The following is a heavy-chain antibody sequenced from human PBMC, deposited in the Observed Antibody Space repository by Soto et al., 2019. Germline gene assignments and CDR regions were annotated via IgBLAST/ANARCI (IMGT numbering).Heavy chain of an antibody. D-gene: IGHD1-26*01. J-gene: IGHJ4*02. CDR3: ARDGATTGHWDY. CDR1: GFTFSTFS. CDR2: ISVSSSTI. V-gene: IGHV3-48*02. Sequence: EVQLVESGGDLVQPGGSLRLSCAASGFTFSTFSMNWVRQAPGKGLEWISYISVSSSTIHYADSVKGRFTISRDNAKSSLYLQMDRPRDEDTAVYYCARDGATTGHWDYWGQGTLVIVSS.